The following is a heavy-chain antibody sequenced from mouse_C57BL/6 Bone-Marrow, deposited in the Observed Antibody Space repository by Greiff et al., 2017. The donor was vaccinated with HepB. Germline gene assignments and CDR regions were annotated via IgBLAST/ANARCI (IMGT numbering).Heavy chain of an antibody. CDR2: INPSSGYT. V-gene: IGHV1-7*01. CDR1: GYTFTSYW. CDR3: ASNWDGYFDY. D-gene: IGHD4-1*01. Sequence: QVQLQQSGAELAKPGASVKLSCKASGYTFTSYWMHWVKQRPGQGLEWIGYINPSSGYTKYNQKFKDKATLTADKSSSTAYMQLSSLTFEDSSVYYCASNWDGYFDYWGQGTTLTVSS. J-gene: IGHJ2*01.